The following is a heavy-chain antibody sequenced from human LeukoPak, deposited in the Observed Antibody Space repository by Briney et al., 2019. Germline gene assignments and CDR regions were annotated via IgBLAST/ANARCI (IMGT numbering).Heavy chain of an antibody. V-gene: IGHV3-30*02. CDR2: IRYDGSNK. CDR3: VRDGAVVTSGSYPWRYFQY. D-gene: IGHD3-10*01. Sequence: PGGSLRLSCAASGFTFSSYGMHWVRQAPGKGLEWVAFIRYDGSNKYYADSVKGRFTISRDNSKNSLYLQMNTLRAEDTAVYYCVRDGAVVTSGSYPWRYFQYWGQGTLVTVSS. CDR1: GFTFSSYG. J-gene: IGHJ1*01.